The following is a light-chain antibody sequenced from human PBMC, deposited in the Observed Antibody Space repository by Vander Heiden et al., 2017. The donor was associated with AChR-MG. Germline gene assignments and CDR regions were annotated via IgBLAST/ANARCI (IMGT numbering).Light chain of an antibody. J-gene: IGLJ1*01. CDR1: SSNIGIHY. Sequence: QSVLTQPPSVSAAAGQRVTIACAGSSSNIGIHYVSCYHQLPGTAPKLLIYDNNKRPSGIPDRFSGSKSGTSATLGITGLQTGDEADYYCAAWDSGLSAVVFGTGTKVSVL. CDR3: AAWDSGLSAVV. V-gene: IGLV1-51*01. CDR2: DNN.